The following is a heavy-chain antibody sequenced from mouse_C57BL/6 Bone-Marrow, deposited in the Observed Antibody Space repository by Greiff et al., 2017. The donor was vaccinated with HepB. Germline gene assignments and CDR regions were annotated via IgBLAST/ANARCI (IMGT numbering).Heavy chain of an antibody. J-gene: IGHJ3*01. CDR3: TDYSNYKFAY. CDR2: ISSGGDYI. D-gene: IGHD2-5*01. V-gene: IGHV5-9-1*02. CDR1: GFTFSSYA. Sequence: VQLKESGEGLVKPGGSLKLSCAASGFTFSSYAMSWVRQTPEKRLEWVAYISSGGDYIYYADTVKGRFTISRDNARNTLYLQMSSLKSEDTAMYYCTDYSNYKFAYWGQGTLVTVSA.